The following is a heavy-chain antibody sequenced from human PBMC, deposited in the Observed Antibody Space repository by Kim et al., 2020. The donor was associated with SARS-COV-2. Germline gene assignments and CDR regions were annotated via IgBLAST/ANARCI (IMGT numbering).Heavy chain of an antibody. V-gene: IGHV3-74*01. Sequence: GGSLRLSCAASGFTFSTSSMHWVRQVPGRGLVWVSRINSDGSDTSYADSVKGRFTISRDNAKNTLFLQMNSLRAEDTAVYYCAKSSYHFDSWGQGTLVTV. CDR1: GFTFSTSS. J-gene: IGHJ4*02. CDR2: INSDGSDT. CDR3: AKSSYHFDS.